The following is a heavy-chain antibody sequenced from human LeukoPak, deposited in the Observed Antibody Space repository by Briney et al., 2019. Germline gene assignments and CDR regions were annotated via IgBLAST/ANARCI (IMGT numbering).Heavy chain of an antibody. CDR2: INPNSGGT. V-gene: IGHV1-2*02. Sequence: GASVKVSCKASGYTFTGYYMHWVRQAPGQGLEWMGWINPNSGGTNYAQKFQGRVTMTRDTSISTAYMELSRLRSDDTAVYYCARTSLGSGSVPDYWGQGTLVTVSS. J-gene: IGHJ4*02. CDR3: ARTSLGSGSVPDY. D-gene: IGHD1-26*01. CDR1: GYTFTGYY.